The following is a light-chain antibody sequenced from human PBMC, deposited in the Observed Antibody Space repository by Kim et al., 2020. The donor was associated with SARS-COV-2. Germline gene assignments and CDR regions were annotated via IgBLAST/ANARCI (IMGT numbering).Light chain of an antibody. Sequence: QAVLTQPPSVSKGLRQTATLTCPGDSNNVGDQGATWLQQHQGHPPKLLSYRNNNRPSGISERFSASRSGNTASLTIAGLQPDDEGDYYCSAWDRRLSAWVFGEGTQLTVL. J-gene: IGLJ3*02. CDR1: SNNVGDQG. CDR3: SAWDRRLSAWV. CDR2: RNN. V-gene: IGLV10-54*04.